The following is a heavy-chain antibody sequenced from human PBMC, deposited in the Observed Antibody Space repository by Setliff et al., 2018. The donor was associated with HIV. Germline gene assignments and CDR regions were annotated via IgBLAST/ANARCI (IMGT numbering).Heavy chain of an antibody. J-gene: IGHJ4*02. CDR2: INIYSGNT. Sequence: GASVKVSCKTSGYTFTTSGISWVRQAPGQGLEWMGWINIYSGNTNYAQKLQGRVTMTTDTSTSTAYMELRSLRSDDTAVYYCARPQGGAVAGIFDYWGQGTLVTVSS. CDR1: GYTFTTSG. V-gene: IGHV1-18*01. D-gene: IGHD6-19*01. CDR3: ARPQGGAVAGIFDY.